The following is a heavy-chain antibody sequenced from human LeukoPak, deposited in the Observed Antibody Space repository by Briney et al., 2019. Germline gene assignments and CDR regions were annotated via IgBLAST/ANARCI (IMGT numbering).Heavy chain of an antibody. CDR2: IFYSGST. V-gene: IGHV4-59*08. CDR1: VDSISVYD. J-gene: IGHJ3*01. D-gene: IGHD3-10*01. Sequence: PSETLSLTCDVAVDSISVYDWSWIRQPPGKALEWIGYIFYSGSTRYNPSLTTRLTISLDTSKNQLSLHLNSVTAADTAMYYCARRRESKHAFDLWGQGTMVTVSS. CDR3: ARRRESKHAFDL.